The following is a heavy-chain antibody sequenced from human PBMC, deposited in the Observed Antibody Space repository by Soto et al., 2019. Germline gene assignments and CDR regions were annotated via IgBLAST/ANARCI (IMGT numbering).Heavy chain of an antibody. D-gene: IGHD6-19*01. V-gene: IGHV4-61*08. Sequence: PSETLSLTCSVSGGSISSGDYYWNWIRQPPGKGLEWIGYIYYSGSTNYNPSLKSRVTISVDTSKNQFSLKLSSVTAADTAVYYCARDPGTSSGWYNWFDPWGQGTLVTVSS. CDR1: GGSISSGDYY. CDR2: IYYSGST. J-gene: IGHJ5*02. CDR3: ARDPGTSSGWYNWFDP.